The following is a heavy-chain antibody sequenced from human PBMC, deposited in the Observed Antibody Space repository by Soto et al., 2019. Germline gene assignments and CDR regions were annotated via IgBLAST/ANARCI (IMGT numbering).Heavy chain of an antibody. CDR2: ISGSGGST. D-gene: IGHD6-6*01. CDR3: ARLIEQLVLGPDY. CDR1: VFTFSIYA. Sequence: PWGSLLVSCASSVFTFSIYAMSWVRQAPGKGLEWVSAISGSGGSTYYADSVKGRFTISRDNSKNTLYLQMNSLRAEDTAVYYCARLIEQLVLGPDYWGQGTMVTVSS. V-gene: IGHV3-23*01. J-gene: IGHJ4*02.